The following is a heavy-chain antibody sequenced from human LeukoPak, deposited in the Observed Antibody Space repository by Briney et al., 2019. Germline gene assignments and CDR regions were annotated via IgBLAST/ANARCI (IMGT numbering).Heavy chain of an antibody. CDR1: GVSVSSGSNY. Sequence: SETLSLTCSVSGVSVSSGSNYWGWIRQPPGKTLEWIGSIYSSGSTYYNPSLKSRVLILIDTAKNHFSLNLSSVTAADTAVYYCARSDGYGLVGIWGQGTMVTVSS. D-gene: IGHD3-10*01. CDR2: IYSSGST. J-gene: IGHJ3*02. V-gene: IGHV4-39*07. CDR3: ARSDGYGLVGI.